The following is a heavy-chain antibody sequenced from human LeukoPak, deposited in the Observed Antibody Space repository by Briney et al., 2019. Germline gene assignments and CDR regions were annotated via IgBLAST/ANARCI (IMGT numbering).Heavy chain of an antibody. J-gene: IGHJ4*02. Sequence: GASVKVSCKASGYTFTGYYMHWVRQAPGQGLEWMGWINPNSGGTNYAQKFQGRVTMTRDTSISTAYMELSRLRSDDTAVYYCARVAGYYDSSGECYFDYWGQGTLVTVSS. CDR1: GYTFTGYY. V-gene: IGHV1-2*02. CDR3: ARVAGYYDSSGECYFDY. CDR2: INPNSGGT. D-gene: IGHD3-22*01.